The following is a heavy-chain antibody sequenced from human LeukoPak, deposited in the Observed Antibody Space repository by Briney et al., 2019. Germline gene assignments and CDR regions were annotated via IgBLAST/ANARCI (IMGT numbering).Heavy chain of an antibody. J-gene: IGHJ3*02. D-gene: IGHD1-26*01. CDR3: ARRHLVIVGANDAFDI. CDR1: GYRFTSYW. CDR2: IYPDDSDT. Sequence: GESLKISCKGSGYRFTSYWIGWVRQMPGKGLEWMGIIYPDDSDTRYSPSFQGQVTISADKSISTAYLQWSSLKASDTAMYYCARRHLVIVGANDAFDIWGQGTMVTVSS. V-gene: IGHV5-51*01.